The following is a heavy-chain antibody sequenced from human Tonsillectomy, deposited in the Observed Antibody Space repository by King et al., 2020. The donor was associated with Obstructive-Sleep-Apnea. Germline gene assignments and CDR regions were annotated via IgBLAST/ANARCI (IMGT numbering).Heavy chain of an antibody. Sequence: QLVQSGAEVKKPGSSVKVSCKASGGTFSSYAISWVRQAPGQGLEWMGGIIPILGIANYAQKFQGRVTITADKSTSTAYMELSGLRSEDTAVYYCAREVDYGCNSWYYYYGMDVWGQGTTVTVSS. CDR2: IIPILGIA. D-gene: IGHD4-23*01. V-gene: IGHV1-69*10. J-gene: IGHJ6*02. CDR3: AREVDYGCNSWYYYYGMDV. CDR1: GGTFSSYA.